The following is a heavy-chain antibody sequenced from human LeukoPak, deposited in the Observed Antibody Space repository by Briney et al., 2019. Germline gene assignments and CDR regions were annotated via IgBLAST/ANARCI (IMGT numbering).Heavy chain of an antibody. J-gene: IGHJ4*02. CDR1: GFTFSSYA. CDR3: AKTSAGIRGGYFDY. CDR2: INDSGGNP. V-gene: IGHV3-23*01. Sequence: GGSLRLSCAASGFTFSSYAMSWVRQAPGKGLERVSLINDSGGNPYYADSVKGRFTISRDNSKNTFFLQMSSLRAEDTAVYYCAKTSAGIRGGYFDYWGQGTLVTVSS. D-gene: IGHD3-10*01.